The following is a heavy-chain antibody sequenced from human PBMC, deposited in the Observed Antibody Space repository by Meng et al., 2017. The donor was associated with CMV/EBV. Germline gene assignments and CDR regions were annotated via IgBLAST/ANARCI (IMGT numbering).Heavy chain of an antibody. CDR3: ARKRSQVSGSAFDI. V-gene: IGHV3-11*01. CDR1: GFTFSDYY. CDR2: ITNSGNTI. Sequence: GESLKISCAASGFTFSDYYMSWIRQAPEKGLEWVSYITNSGNTIYDEDSVKGRFSISRDNARNSLYLQMNSLRAEDTAVYYCARKRSQVSGSAFDIWGHGTMVTVSS. D-gene: IGHD3-10*01. J-gene: IGHJ3*02.